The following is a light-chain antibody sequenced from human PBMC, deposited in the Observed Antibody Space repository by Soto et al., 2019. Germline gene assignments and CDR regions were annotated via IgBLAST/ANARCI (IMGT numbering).Light chain of an antibody. CDR2: EVS. V-gene: IGLV2-14*01. Sequence: QSVLTQPASVSGSPGQSITISCTGTSSYVGGYNYVSWYQQHPGKAPKLMIYEVSYRPSGVSNRFSGSKSGNTASLTISGLQAEDEADYYCSSYTSSSTYVFGTGTKVTV. CDR1: SSYVGGYNY. CDR3: SSYTSSSTYV. J-gene: IGLJ1*01.